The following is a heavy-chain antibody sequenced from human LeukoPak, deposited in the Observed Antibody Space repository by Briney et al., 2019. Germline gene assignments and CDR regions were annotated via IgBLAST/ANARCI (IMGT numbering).Heavy chain of an antibody. CDR3: AKSTFYYGSRTGWDYYYVMDV. Sequence: PGGSLRLSCAASGFTFSNCAMSWVRQAPVKGLEWVSSISGSGTTTYYADSVRGRFTISRDNSKNTLYLQMNSLRAEDTAIYYCAKSTFYYGSRTGWDYYYVMDVWGQGTTVTVSS. CDR2: ISGSGTTT. J-gene: IGHJ6*02. D-gene: IGHD3-22*01. V-gene: IGHV3-23*01. CDR1: GFTFSNCA.